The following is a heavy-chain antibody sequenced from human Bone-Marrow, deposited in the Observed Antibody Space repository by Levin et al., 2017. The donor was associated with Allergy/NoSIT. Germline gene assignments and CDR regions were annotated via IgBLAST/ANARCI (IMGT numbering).Heavy chain of an antibody. Sequence: ASVKVSCKASGYTFTGYYMHWVRQAPGQGLEWMGRINPNSGGTNYAQKFQGRVTMTRDTSISTAYMELSRLRSDDTAVYYCAREPLLWLRFEARGARGALGAFDIWGQGTMVTVSS. CDR3: AREPLLWLRFEARGARGALGAFDI. D-gene: IGHD5-12*01. V-gene: IGHV1-2*06. CDR1: GYTFTGYY. CDR2: INPNSGGT. J-gene: IGHJ3*02.